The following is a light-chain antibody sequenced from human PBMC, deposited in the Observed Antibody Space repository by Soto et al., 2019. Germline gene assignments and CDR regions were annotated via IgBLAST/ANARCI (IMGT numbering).Light chain of an antibody. CDR3: QQYGSSPWT. Sequence: EIVLTQSPVTLSLSPGERATLSCRASQSVSRSYLAWYQQKPGQAPRLLIYGASSRATGIPDRFSGSGSGTDFTLTISRLEPEDFAVYYCQQYGSSPWTFGQGTKVEIK. CDR2: GAS. J-gene: IGKJ1*01. CDR1: QSVSRSY. V-gene: IGKV3-20*01.